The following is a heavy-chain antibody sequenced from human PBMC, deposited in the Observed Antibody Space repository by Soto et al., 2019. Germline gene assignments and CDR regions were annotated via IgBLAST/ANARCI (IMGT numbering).Heavy chain of an antibody. CDR2: IYSGGST. Sequence: SLRLYCAASGFTVSSNYMSWVRQAPGKGLEWVSVIYSGGSTYYADSVKGRFTISRDNSKNTLYLQMNSLRAEDTAVYYCAREGVIAVLDYWGQGTLVTVS. D-gene: IGHD6-19*01. CDR1: GFTVSSNY. J-gene: IGHJ4*02. V-gene: IGHV3-53*01. CDR3: AREGVIAVLDY.